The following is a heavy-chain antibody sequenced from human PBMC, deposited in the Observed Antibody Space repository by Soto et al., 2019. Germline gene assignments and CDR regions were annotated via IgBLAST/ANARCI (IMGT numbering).Heavy chain of an antibody. CDR2: IDSDGVTK. CDR3: GMNIYLDS. Sequence: EVQLVESGGGLVQPGGSLRLSCVTSGFTFSSYWMHWVRQAPGKGLVWVSRIDSDGVTKDYADSVKGRFTISRDNAKNTLYLQMNILRADDTGLYYCGMNIYLDSWGQGTLVTVSS. D-gene: IGHD3-16*02. CDR1: GFTFSSYW. V-gene: IGHV3-74*01. J-gene: IGHJ4*02.